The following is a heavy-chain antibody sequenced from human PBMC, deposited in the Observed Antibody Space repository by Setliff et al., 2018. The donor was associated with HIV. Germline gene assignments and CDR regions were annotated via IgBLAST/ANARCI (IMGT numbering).Heavy chain of an antibody. CDR3: ARFSSTGWRRAFDV. J-gene: IGHJ3*01. CDR2: IDHSGST. V-gene: IGHV4-34*01. Sequence: SETLSLTCAVYGGAFNDFYWGWIRQPPGKGLEWIGEIDHSGSTNNNPSLKSRLTISVDTSKKQFSLRLTSLTAADTAVYFCARFSSTGWRRAFDVWGQGTTVTVSS. CDR1: GGAFNDFY. D-gene: IGHD6-19*01.